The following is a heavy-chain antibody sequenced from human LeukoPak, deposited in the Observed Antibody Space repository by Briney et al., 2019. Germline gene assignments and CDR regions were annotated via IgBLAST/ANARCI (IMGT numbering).Heavy chain of an antibody. D-gene: IGHD3-10*01. CDR3: AKCPPQYYYGSGSYPIDY. V-gene: IGHV3-30-3*02. J-gene: IGHJ4*02. Sequence: PGGSLRLSCAASGFTFSSYAMHWVRQAPGKGLEWVAVISYDGSNKYYADSVKGRFTISRDNSKNTLYLQMNSLRAEDTAVYYCAKCPPQYYYGSGSYPIDYWGQGTLVTVSS. CDR1: GFTFSSYA. CDR2: ISYDGSNK.